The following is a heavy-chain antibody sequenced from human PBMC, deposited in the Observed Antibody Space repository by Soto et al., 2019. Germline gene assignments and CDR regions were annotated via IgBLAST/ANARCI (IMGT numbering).Heavy chain of an antibody. CDR2: IYHSGST. CDR1: GGSISSSNW. D-gene: IGHD6-13*01. CDR3: ARDLGSSWYNWLDP. V-gene: IGHV4-4*02. J-gene: IGHJ5*02. Sequence: SETLSLTCAVSGGSISSSNWWSWVRQPPGKGLEWIGEIYHSGSTNYNPSLKSRVTISVDKSKNQFSLKLSSVTAADTAVYYCARDLGSSWYNWLDPWGQGTLVTVYS.